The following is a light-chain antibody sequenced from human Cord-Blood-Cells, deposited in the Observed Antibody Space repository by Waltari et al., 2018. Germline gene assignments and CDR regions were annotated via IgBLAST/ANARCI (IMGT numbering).Light chain of an antibody. Sequence: QSALTQPASVSGSPGQSITISCTGTSSDGGGYNYVSWYQQHPGKAPKLMIYDVSNRPSGVSNRFSSSKSGNTASLTISGLQAEDEADYYCSSYTSILYVFGTGTKVTVL. CDR3: SSYTSILYV. J-gene: IGLJ1*01. CDR2: DVS. V-gene: IGLV2-14*01. CDR1: SSDGGGYNY.